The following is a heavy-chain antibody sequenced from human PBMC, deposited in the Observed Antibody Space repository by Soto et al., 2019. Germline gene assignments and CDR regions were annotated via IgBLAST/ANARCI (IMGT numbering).Heavy chain of an antibody. CDR2: ISGSGSNT. Sequence: SGGSLGVSCSSSGVTASSYAMGGVRQAPGKGLEWVSAISGSGSNTYYADSVKGRFTISRDNSKNTLFLQMNSLRAEDAAVYYCAKALRYFDWLGRTWTAMAVWGQGTTVPVCS. D-gene: IGHD3-9*01. CDR3: AKALRYFDWLGRTWTAMAV. J-gene: IGHJ6*02. V-gene: IGHV3-23*01. CDR1: GVTASSYA.